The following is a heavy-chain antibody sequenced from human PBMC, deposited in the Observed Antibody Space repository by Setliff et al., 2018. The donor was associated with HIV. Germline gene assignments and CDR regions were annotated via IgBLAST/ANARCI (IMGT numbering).Heavy chain of an antibody. D-gene: IGHD3-22*01. J-gene: IGHJ3*02. Sequence: LSLTCTVSGGSISTYYWSWIRQPPGKGLEWIGYINTRGSTNYNPSLKSRVTISVDTSKNQFSLKLSSVTAADTAIYYCARHYYYDRTGYSLDAFDIWGQGTMVTVS. V-gene: IGHV4-4*09. CDR1: GGSISTYY. CDR3: ARHYYYDRTGYSLDAFDI. CDR2: INTRGST.